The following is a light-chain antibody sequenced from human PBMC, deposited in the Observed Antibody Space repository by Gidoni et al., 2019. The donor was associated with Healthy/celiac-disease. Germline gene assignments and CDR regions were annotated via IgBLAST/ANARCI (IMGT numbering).Light chain of an antibody. CDR2: EVS. J-gene: IGLJ2*01. V-gene: IGLV2-23*02. CDR3: CSYAGSSISVV. Sequence: SALTQPASVSGSLGQSITISCTGTSSDVGSYNLVSWYQQHPGKAPKLMIYEVSKRPSGVSNRFSGSKSGNTASLTISGLQAEDEADYYCCSYAGSSISVVFGGGTKLTVL. CDR1: SSDVGSYNL.